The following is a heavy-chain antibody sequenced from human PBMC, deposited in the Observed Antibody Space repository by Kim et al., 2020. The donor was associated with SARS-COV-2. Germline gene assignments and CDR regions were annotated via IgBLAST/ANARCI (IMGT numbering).Heavy chain of an antibody. CDR2: IIPIFGTA. D-gene: IGHD3-16*02. Sequence: SVKVSCKASGGTFSSYAISWVRQAPGQGLEWMGGIIPIFGTANYAQKFQGRVTITADESTSTAYMELSSLRSEDTAVYYCARGNDYVWGSYRSPVYGMDVWGQGTTVTVSS. J-gene: IGHJ6*02. CDR1: GGTFSSYA. CDR3: ARGNDYVWGSYRSPVYGMDV. V-gene: IGHV1-69*13.